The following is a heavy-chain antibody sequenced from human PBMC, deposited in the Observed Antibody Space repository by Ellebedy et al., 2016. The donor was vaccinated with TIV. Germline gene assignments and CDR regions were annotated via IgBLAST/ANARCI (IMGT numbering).Heavy chain of an antibody. CDR1: GYTLTDLS. CDR2: FDPEDGET. Sequence: ASVKVSCXVSGYTLTDLSMHWVRQAPGKGLEWMGGFDPEDGETIYAQKFQGRVTMTEDTSTDTAYMELSSLRSEDTAVYYCATYPPSYQLLYFDYYYGMDVWGQGTTVTVSS. D-gene: IGHD2-2*02. CDR3: ATYPPSYQLLYFDYYYGMDV. J-gene: IGHJ6*02. V-gene: IGHV1-24*01.